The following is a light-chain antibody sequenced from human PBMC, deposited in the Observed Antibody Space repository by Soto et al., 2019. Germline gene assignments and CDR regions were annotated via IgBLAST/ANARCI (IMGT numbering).Light chain of an antibody. CDR1: SSNIGAGYD. J-gene: IGLJ1*01. CDR2: GNS. Sequence: HSVLTQPPSVSGAPGQRVTISCTGSSSNIGAGYDVHWYQQLPGTAPKLLIYGNSNRPSGVPDRFSGSKSGTSASLAITGLQAEDEADYYCQSYDSSLSGSCAFGTGTKVTVL. V-gene: IGLV1-40*01. CDR3: QSYDSSLSGSCA.